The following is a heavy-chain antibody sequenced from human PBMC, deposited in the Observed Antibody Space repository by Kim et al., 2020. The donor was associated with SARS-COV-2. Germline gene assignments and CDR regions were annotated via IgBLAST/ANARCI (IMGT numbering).Heavy chain of an antibody. CDR2: ISGSGGST. CDR1: GFTFSSYA. Sequence: GGSLRLSCAASGFTFSSYAMSWVRQAPGKGLEWVSAISGSGGSTYYADSVKGRFTISRDNSKNTLYLQMNSLRAEDTAVYYCAKDPIMQATMVRGVVDYWGQGTLVTVSS. CDR3: AKDPIMQATMVRGVVDY. V-gene: IGHV3-23*01. D-gene: IGHD3-10*01. J-gene: IGHJ4*02.